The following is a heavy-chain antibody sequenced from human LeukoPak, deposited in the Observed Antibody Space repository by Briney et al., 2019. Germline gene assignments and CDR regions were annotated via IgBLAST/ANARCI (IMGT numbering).Heavy chain of an antibody. J-gene: IGHJ5*02. CDR2: SSSSSSTI. Sequence: PGGSLRLSCAASGFTFSSYEMNWVRQAPGKGLEWVAYSSSSSSTIYYADSVKGRFTISRDNSKNTLYPQMGSLRAEDMAVYYCARALGSYDYGDYGWFDPWGQGTLVTVSS. V-gene: IGHV3-48*01. CDR1: GFTFSSYE. CDR3: ARALGSYDYGDYGWFDP. D-gene: IGHD4-17*01.